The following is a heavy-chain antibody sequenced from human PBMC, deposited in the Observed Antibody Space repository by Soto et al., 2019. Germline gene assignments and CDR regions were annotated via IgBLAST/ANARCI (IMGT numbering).Heavy chain of an antibody. Sequence: SVKVSCKASGGTFSSYAISWVRQAPGQGLEWMGGIIPIFGTANYAQKFQGRVTITADKSTSTAYMELSSLRSEDTAVYYCARDPYSSSSYYYYFGMDVWAQGTPAPVSS. CDR1: GGTFSSYA. V-gene: IGHV1-69*06. CDR3: ARDPYSSSSYYYYFGMDV. J-gene: IGHJ6*02. CDR2: IIPIFGTA. D-gene: IGHD6-6*01.